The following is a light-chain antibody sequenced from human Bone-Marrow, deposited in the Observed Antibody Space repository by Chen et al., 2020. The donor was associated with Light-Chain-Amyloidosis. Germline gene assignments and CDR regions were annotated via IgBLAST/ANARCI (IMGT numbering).Light chain of an antibody. Sequence: SYELTPPPPVSVSPGHTARITSSGDALPKQYVYWFQQKPRQAPVLGMYKDNERPSGIPERFSGSSSGTTVTLTISRVQTEDEADYYCQSTDSTATYGVFGGGTQLTVL. J-gene: IGLJ3*02. CDR1: ALPKQY. CDR3: QSTDSTATYGV. CDR2: KDN. V-gene: IGLV3-25*03.